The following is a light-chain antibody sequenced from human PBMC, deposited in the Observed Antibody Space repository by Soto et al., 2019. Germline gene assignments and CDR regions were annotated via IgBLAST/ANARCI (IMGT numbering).Light chain of an antibody. Sequence: QSVLTQPASVSGSPGQSITISCPGTSIDVGGYNYVSWYQQHPGKAPKLMIYDVSNRPSGVSNRFSGSKSGNTASLTISGLQAEDEADYYCSSYTSSSKYVFGTGTKVTVL. CDR1: SIDVGGYNY. CDR2: DVS. J-gene: IGLJ1*01. V-gene: IGLV2-14*01. CDR3: SSYTSSSKYV.